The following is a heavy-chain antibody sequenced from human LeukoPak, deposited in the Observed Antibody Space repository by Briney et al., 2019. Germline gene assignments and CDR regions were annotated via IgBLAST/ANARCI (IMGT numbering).Heavy chain of an antibody. D-gene: IGHD2-15*01. CDR2: IYYSGST. Sequence: SETLSLTCTVSGGSISSSSYYWGWIRQPPGKGLEWIGSIYYSGSTYYNPSLKSRVTISVDTSKNQFSLKLSSVTAADTAVYYCARDPIYCSGGSCYPLTDYWGQGTLVTVSS. V-gene: IGHV4-39*07. CDR1: GGSISSSSYY. CDR3: ARDPIYCSGGSCYPLTDY. J-gene: IGHJ4*02.